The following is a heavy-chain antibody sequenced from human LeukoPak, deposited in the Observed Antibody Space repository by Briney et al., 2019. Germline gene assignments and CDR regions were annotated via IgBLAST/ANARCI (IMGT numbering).Heavy chain of an antibody. Sequence: GGSLRLSCATSEFIFTSYEMHWVRQTPGKGLEYVSGISSNGVSTYYAISVKGRFTISRDNSKNTLSHQMGSLKSEDMAVYYCARSTEGTAHFDYWGQGTLVTVSS. V-gene: IGHV3-64*01. J-gene: IGHJ4*02. CDR3: ARSTEGTAHFDY. CDR2: ISSNGVST. D-gene: IGHD1-7*01. CDR1: EFIFTSYE.